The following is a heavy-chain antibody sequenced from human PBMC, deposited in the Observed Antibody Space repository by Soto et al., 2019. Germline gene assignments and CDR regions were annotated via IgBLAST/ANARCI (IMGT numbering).Heavy chain of an antibody. CDR2: ISYDGSNK. Sequence: QPGGSLRLSCAASGFTFSSYGMHWVRQAPGKGLEWVAVISYDGSNKYYADSVKGRFTISRDNSKNTLYLQMNSLRAEDTAVYYCAKDYYDILTGYVFDYWGQGTLVTVSS. D-gene: IGHD3-9*01. CDR3: AKDYYDILTGYVFDY. J-gene: IGHJ4*02. CDR1: GFTFSSYG. V-gene: IGHV3-30*18.